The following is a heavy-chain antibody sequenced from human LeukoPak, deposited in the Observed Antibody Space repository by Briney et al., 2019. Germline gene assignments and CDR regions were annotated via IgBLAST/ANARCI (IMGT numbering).Heavy chain of an antibody. Sequence: GSLRLSCAASGFTVSSNYMSWVRQPPGKGLEWIGEINHSGSTNYNPSLKSRVTISVDTSKNQFSLKLSSVTAADTAVYYCARKPAVAGPGGLDYWGQGTLVAVSS. D-gene: IGHD6-19*01. CDR1: GFTVSSNY. J-gene: IGHJ4*02. V-gene: IGHV4-34*01. CDR2: INHSGST. CDR3: ARKPAVAGPGGLDY.